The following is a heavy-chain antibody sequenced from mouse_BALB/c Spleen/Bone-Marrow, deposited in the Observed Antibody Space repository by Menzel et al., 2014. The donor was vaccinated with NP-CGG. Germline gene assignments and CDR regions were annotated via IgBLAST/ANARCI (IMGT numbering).Heavy chain of an antibody. D-gene: IGHD2-4*01. Sequence: EVQGVESGGDLVKPRGSLKLSCAASGFTFSSYGMSWVRQTPDKRLEWVATISSGGSYTYYPDSVKGRFTISRDNAKNTLYLQMSSLKSEDTAMYYCARDTMITYYYAMDYWGQGTSVTVSS. CDR1: GFTFSSYG. V-gene: IGHV5-6*01. CDR2: ISSGGSYT. J-gene: IGHJ4*01. CDR3: ARDTMITYYYAMDY.